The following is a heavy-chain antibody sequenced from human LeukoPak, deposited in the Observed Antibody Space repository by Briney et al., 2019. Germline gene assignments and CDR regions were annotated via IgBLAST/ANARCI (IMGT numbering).Heavy chain of an antibody. CDR2: ISYDGSNK. J-gene: IGHJ4*02. Sequence: GRSLRLSCAASGFTFSSYAMHWVRQAPGKGLEWVAVISYDGSNKYYADSVKSRFTISRDNSKNTLYLQMNSLRAEDAAVYYCARDRGSSSWYMIHWGQGTLVTVSS. CDR3: ARDRGSSSWYMIH. CDR1: GFTFSSYA. V-gene: IGHV3-30-3*01. D-gene: IGHD6-13*01.